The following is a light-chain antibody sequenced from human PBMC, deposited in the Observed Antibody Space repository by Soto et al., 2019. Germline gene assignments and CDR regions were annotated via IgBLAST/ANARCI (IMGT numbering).Light chain of an antibody. CDR2: LGS. CDR1: QSPLHSDGYIY. V-gene: IGKV2-28*01. CDR3: MQALQTPWT. J-gene: IGKJ1*01. Sequence: DIVMTQSPLSLPVTPGEPASISCRSSQSPLHSDGYIYLDWDLQRPGQSPQLLICLGSNRASGVSDRFSDNGTGTHYTQTISRVEADDFGVYYCMQALQTPWTFGQGPRVEVK.